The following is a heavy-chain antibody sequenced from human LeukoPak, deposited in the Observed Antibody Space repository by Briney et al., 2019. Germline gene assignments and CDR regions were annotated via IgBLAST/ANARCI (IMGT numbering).Heavy chain of an antibody. D-gene: IGHD6-19*01. Sequence: PSETLSLTCTVSGYSISSGYYWGWIRQPPGKGLEWIGSIYHSGSTYYNPSLKSRVTISVDTSKNQFSLKLSSVTAADTAVYYCARVVAGTSSTVGFDPWGQGTLVTVSS. CDR1: GYSISSGYY. V-gene: IGHV4-38-2*02. CDR2: IYHSGST. J-gene: IGHJ5*02. CDR3: ARVVAGTSSTVGFDP.